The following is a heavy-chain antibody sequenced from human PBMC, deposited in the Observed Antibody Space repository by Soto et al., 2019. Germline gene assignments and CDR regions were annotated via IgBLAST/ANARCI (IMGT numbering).Heavy chain of an antibody. CDR3: ASVSYFNAFDY. V-gene: IGHV4-30-4*08. Sequence: SETLSLTCTVSGGSISRDDYYWSWIRQHPGKGLEWIGYIYYSGSTYYNPSLKSRVTISVDTSKNQFSLKLSSVTAADTAVYYCASVSYFNAFDYWGQRTLVTVSS. D-gene: IGHD3-9*01. CDR2: IYYSGST. J-gene: IGHJ4*02. CDR1: GGSISRDDYY.